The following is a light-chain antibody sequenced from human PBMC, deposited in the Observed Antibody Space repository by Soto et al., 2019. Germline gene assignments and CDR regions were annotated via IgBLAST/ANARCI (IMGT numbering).Light chain of an antibody. Sequence: DIEMTQSPSTLSASVGDRVTITCRASQTIRRWLAWYQQRPGKAPKVLIYDASTLERGVPARFSGSGSETEFTLTISSLQPEDSATYYCQHYNSDPWTFGQGTKVEI. CDR2: DAS. CDR3: QHYNSDPWT. V-gene: IGKV1-5*01. J-gene: IGKJ1*01. CDR1: QTIRRW.